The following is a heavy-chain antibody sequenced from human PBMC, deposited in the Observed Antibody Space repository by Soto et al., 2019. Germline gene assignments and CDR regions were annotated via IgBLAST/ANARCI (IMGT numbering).Heavy chain of an antibody. Sequence: SVKVSCKASGGTFSSYTISLVRQAPVQVLELIVRIIPILFIANYSQKFQGRFTITSYKSTITSYIELIILRSEDTSVYYCARGPIDYGDRINFDYWGQGTLVTVSS. V-gene: IGHV1-69*02. CDR3: ARGPIDYGDRINFDY. CDR1: GGTFSSYT. J-gene: IGHJ4*02. CDR2: IIPILFIA. D-gene: IGHD4-17*01.